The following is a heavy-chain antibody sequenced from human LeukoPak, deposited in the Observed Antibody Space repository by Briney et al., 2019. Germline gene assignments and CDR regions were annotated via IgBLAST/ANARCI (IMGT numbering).Heavy chain of an antibody. CDR1: GGSISSSSYY. D-gene: IGHD5-18*01. Sequence: SVTLSLTCTVSGGSISSSSYYWGWIRQPPGKGLEWIGSIYYSGSTYYNPSLKSRVTISVDTSKNQFSLKLSSVTAADTAVYYCATAMAFDYWGQGTLVTVSS. CDR3: ATAMAFDY. J-gene: IGHJ4*02. V-gene: IGHV4-39*01. CDR2: IYYSGST.